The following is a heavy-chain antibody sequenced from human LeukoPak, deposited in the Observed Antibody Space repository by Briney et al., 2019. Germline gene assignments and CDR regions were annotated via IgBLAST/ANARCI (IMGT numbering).Heavy chain of an antibody. CDR2: IYHSGST. D-gene: IGHD3-10*01. V-gene: IGHV4-30-2*01. CDR1: GGSISSGGYS. Sequence: SETLSLTCAVSGGSISSGGYSWSWIRQPPGKGLEWIGYIYHSGSTYYNPSLKSRVTISVDRSKNQFSLKLSSVTAADTAVYYCARRSPGSYNAFDIWGQGTMVTVSS. CDR3: ARRSPGSYNAFDI. J-gene: IGHJ3*02.